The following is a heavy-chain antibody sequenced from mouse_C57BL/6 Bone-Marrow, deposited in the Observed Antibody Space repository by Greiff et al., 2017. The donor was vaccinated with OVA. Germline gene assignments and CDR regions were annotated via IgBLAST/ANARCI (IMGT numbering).Heavy chain of an antibody. V-gene: IGHV1-19*01. CDR1: GYTFTDYY. J-gene: IGHJ2*01. Sequence: EVQLQQSGPVLVKPGASVKMSCKASGYTFTDYYMNWVKQSHGKSLEWIGVINPYNGGTSYNQKFKGKATLTVDKSSSPAYMELNSLTSEDSAVYYCARSGDYDGYWGQGTTLTVSS. D-gene: IGHD2-4*01. CDR2: INPYNGGT. CDR3: ARSGDYDGY.